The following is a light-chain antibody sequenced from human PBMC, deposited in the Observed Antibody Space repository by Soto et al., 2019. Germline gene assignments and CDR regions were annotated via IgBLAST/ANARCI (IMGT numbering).Light chain of an antibody. J-gene: IGLJ3*02. CDR1: SSNIESKT. CDR3: ATWDDRLNGQV. Sequence: QSVLTQPPSASGTPGQRVTISCSGSSSNIESKTVNWYQHLPGTAPKLLIYSNNQRTSRVPDRFSGSKSDTSASLAISGLQYEDEADYYCATWDDRLNGQVFGGGTQLTVL. V-gene: IGLV1-44*01. CDR2: SNN.